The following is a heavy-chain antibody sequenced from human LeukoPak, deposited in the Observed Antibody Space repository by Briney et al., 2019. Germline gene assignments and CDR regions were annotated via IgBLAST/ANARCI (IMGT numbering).Heavy chain of an antibody. Sequence: PGGSLRLSCAASGFTFSSYAMSWVRQAPGKGLEWVSAISSSGGNTYYADSVKGRFTISRDNSKNTLNLQMNSLRAEDTAVYYCAKDLMVIIVSGALDIWGQGTMVTASS. CDR1: GFTFSSYA. V-gene: IGHV3-23*01. CDR3: AKDLMVIIVSGALDI. J-gene: IGHJ3*02. CDR2: ISSSGGNT. D-gene: IGHD3-3*01.